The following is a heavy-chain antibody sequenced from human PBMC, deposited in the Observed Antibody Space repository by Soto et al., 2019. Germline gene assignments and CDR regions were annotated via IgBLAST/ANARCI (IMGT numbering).Heavy chain of an antibody. V-gene: IGHV4-59*08. Sequence: SETLSLTCTVSGGSISSYYWSWIRQPPGKGLEWIGYIYYSGSTYYTPSLKSRVTISVDTSKNQFSLKLSSVTAADTAVYYCARHMDSSGYYISTSFDYWGQGTLVTVSS. CDR1: GGSISSYY. CDR3: ARHMDSSGYYISTSFDY. CDR2: IYYSGST. D-gene: IGHD3-22*01. J-gene: IGHJ4*02.